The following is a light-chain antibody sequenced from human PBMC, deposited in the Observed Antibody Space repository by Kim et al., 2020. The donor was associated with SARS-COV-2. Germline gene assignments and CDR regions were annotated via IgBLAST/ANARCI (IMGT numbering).Light chain of an antibody. CDR2: GKN. J-gene: IGLJ3*02. CDR1: SLRSYY. Sequence: SSELTQDPAVSVALGQTVRITCQGDSLRSYYASWYQQKPGQAPVLVISGKNNRPSGIPDRFSGSSSGNTASLTITGAPAEDEADYYCNSRDSSGNHLVFG. V-gene: IGLV3-19*01. CDR3: NSRDSSGNHLV.